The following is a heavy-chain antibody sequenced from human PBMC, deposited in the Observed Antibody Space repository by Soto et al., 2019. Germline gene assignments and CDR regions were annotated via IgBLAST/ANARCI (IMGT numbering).Heavy chain of an antibody. D-gene: IGHD1-26*01. CDR1: GGSFSGYY. CDR3: ARGEIVGAFRRGAKSNYFDF. J-gene: IGHJ4*02. CDR2: INHSGST. Sequence: PSETLSLTCAVYGGSFSGYYWSWIRQPPGKGLEWIGEINHSGSTNYNPSLKSRVTISVDTSKNQFSLKLSSVTAADTAVYYCARGEIVGAFRRGAKSNYFDFRGQGTLVTRSS. V-gene: IGHV4-34*01.